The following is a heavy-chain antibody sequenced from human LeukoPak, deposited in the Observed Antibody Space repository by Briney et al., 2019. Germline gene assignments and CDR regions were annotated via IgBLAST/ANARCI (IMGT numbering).Heavy chain of an antibody. V-gene: IGHV1-69*05. J-gene: IGHJ6*03. Sequence: SVKVSCKASGGTFSSYAISWVRQAPGQGLEWMGRIIPIFGTANYAQKFQARVTITTDESTSTAYMELSSLRSEDTAVYYCASSVAVAGTRFYYYYMDVWGKGTTVTVSS. CDR3: ASSVAVAGTRFYYYYMDV. CDR2: IIPIFGTA. CDR1: GGTFSSYA. D-gene: IGHD6-19*01.